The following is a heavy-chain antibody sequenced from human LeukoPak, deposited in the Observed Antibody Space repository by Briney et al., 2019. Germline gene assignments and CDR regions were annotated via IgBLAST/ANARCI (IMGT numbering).Heavy chain of an antibody. D-gene: IGHD6-19*01. Sequence: AGGSLRLSCAASGFTFSSYAMHWVRQAPGKGLEWVSGISWNSGSIDYADSVKGRFTISRDDAKNSLYLQMNSLRTEDMALYYCTRSTGWYNYFDYWGQGTLVTVSS. CDR1: GFTFSSYA. CDR2: ISWNSGSI. CDR3: TRSTGWYNYFDY. V-gene: IGHV3-9*03. J-gene: IGHJ4*02.